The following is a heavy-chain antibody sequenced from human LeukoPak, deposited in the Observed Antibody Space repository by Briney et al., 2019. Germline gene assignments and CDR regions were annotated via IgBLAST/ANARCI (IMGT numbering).Heavy chain of an antibody. CDR2: INPNSGGT. CDR1: GYTFTGYY. Sequence: ASVKVSCKASGYTFTGYYMHWVRQAPGQGLEWMGWINPNSGGTNYAQKFQGRVTMTRDTSISTAYMELSRLRTEDTALYYCAKDLGSIWFGEYNWFDPWGQGTLVTVSS. V-gene: IGHV1-2*02. CDR3: AKDLGSIWFGEYNWFDP. J-gene: IGHJ5*02. D-gene: IGHD3-10*01.